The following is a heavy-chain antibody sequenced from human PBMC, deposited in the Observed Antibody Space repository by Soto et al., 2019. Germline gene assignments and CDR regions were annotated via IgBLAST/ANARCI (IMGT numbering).Heavy chain of an antibody. J-gene: IGHJ4*02. V-gene: IGHV2-5*02. Sequence: QITLKESGPTVVKPTQTLTLTCTLSGLSLNTSGVGVGWIRQPPGEALEWLALIYWDEQKRYSPSLRSRLTITRDTAKNHVVLTMTNMDPVDTATYYCAHRQTAVAGDFDFWGQGTLVSVSS. D-gene: IGHD6-19*01. CDR3: AHRQTAVAGDFDF. CDR2: IYWDEQK. CDR1: GLSLNTSGVG.